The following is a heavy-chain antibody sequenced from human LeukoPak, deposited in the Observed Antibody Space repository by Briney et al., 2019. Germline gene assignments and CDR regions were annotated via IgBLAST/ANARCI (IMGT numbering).Heavy chain of an antibody. CDR2: ISDSGGRT. D-gene: IGHD3-22*01. J-gene: IGHJ4*02. Sequence: GGSLRLSCAVSGITLSNYGMSWVRQAPGKGLEWVAGISDSGGRTKYADSVKGRFTISRDDSKNTLYLQMNSLRAEDTAVYFCAKRGVVIRVILVGFHKEAYYFDSWGQGALVTVSS. CDR1: GITLSNYG. V-gene: IGHV3-23*01. CDR3: AKRGVVIRVILVGFHKEAYYFDS.